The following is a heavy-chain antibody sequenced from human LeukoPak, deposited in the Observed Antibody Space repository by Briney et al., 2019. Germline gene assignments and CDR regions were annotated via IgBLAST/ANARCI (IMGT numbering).Heavy chain of an antibody. V-gene: IGHV3-23*01. J-gene: IGHJ4*02. CDR2: ISGSGGST. Sequence: GGSLRLSCAASGFTFSSYAMSWVRQAPGKGLEWVSAISGSGGSTYYADSVKGRFTISRDNSKNTLYLQMNSLSAEDTDVYYCAEESSITMVRDSIDYWGQGTLVTVSS. D-gene: IGHD3-10*01. CDR1: GFTFSSYA. CDR3: AEESSITMVRDSIDY.